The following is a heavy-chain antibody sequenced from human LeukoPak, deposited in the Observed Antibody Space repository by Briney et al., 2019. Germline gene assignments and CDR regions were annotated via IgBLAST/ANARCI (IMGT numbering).Heavy chain of an antibody. CDR2: IYYSGST. CDR3: ARGEYSTSRSFDY. V-gene: IGHV4-39*07. CDR1: GGSIRSSSYY. D-gene: IGHD6-6*01. Sequence: SETLSLTCTVSGGSIRSSSYYWGWIRQPAGKGLEWIGSIYYSGSTYYNPSLKSRVTISVDTSKNQFSLKLSSVTAADTAVYYCARGEYSTSRSFDYWGQGTLVTVSS. J-gene: IGHJ4*02.